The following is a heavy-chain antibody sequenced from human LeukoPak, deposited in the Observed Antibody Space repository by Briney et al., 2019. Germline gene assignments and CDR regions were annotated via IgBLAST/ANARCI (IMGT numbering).Heavy chain of an antibody. V-gene: IGHV4-4*07. CDR3: AREGSVLYYFDY. D-gene: IGHD2-15*01. Sequence: SETLSLTGTVSGGSISSYYWSWLRQPAGQGLVWIGRIYTSGSTNYNPSLKSRVTMSVDTSKNQFSLKLSSVTAADTAVYYCAREGSVLYYFDYWGQGTLVTVSS. J-gene: IGHJ4*02. CDR1: GGSISSYY. CDR2: IYTSGST.